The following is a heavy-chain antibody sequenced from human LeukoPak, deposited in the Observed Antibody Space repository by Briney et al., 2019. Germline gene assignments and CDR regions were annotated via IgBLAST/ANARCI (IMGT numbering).Heavy chain of an antibody. CDR2: ISYDGSNK. V-gene: IGHV3-30*04. CDR3: ARDFQQLAYFDY. D-gene: IGHD6-13*01. Sequence: SGGSLRLSCAASGFTFSSYAMHWVRQAPGKGLEWVAAISYDGSNKYYADSVKGRFTISRDNSKNTLYLQMNSLRTEDTAVYYCARDFQQLAYFDYWGQGTLVTVSS. CDR1: GFTFSSYA. J-gene: IGHJ4*02.